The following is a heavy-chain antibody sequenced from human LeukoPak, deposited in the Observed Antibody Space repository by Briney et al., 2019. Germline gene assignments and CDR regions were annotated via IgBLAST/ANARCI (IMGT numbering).Heavy chain of an antibody. CDR2: IKQDGSEK. J-gene: IGHJ4*02. Sequence: GGSLRLSCAASGFTFSSYWMSWVRQAPGKGLEWVANIKQDGSEKYYVDSVKGRFTISRDNAKISLYLQMNSLRAEDTAVYYCARGSYYYDSSGYYYFDYWGQGTLVTVSS. V-gene: IGHV3-7*01. CDR3: ARGSYYYDSSGYYYFDY. D-gene: IGHD3-22*01. CDR1: GFTFSSYW.